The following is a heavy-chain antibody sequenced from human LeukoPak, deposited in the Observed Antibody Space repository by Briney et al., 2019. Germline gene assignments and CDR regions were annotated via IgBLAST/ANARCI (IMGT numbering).Heavy chain of an antibody. J-gene: IGHJ6*03. V-gene: IGHV4-4*07. CDR1: GGSISSYY. CDR2: IYTSGST. CDR3: ARGRVTPSYYYYYMDV. D-gene: IGHD4-23*01. Sequence: PSETLSLTCTVSGGSISSYYWSWIRQPAGKGLEWIGRIYTSGSTNYNPSLKSRVTMSVDTSKNQFSLKLSSVTAADTAVYYCARGRVTPSYYYYYMDVWGKGTTVTISS.